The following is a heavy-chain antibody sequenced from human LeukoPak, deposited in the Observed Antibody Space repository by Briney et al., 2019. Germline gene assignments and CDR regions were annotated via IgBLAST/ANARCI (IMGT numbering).Heavy chain of an antibody. V-gene: IGHV5-51*01. CDR2: IFPGDSET. Sequence: GESLQISCQVSGPPVTNFWITWVRQVPGKGLEWMGVIFPGDSETRYSPSLQGQVTISVDKDSRTAFLQWTSLKASDTAMYYCATQKYGDYYFDYWGQGTLVTVSS. D-gene: IGHD2-21*02. J-gene: IGHJ4*02. CDR1: GPPVTNFW. CDR3: ATQKYGDYYFDY.